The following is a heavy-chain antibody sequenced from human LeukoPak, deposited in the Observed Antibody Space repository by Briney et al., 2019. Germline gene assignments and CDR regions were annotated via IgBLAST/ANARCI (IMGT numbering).Heavy chain of an antibody. Sequence: GGSLRLSCAASGFTFSSCAMSWLRQATGKGLEWVSAISGSGGSTHYADSVKGRFTISRDNSKNTLYLQMNSLRATDTAIYFCANELWGITIFGGTFDYWGQGTLVTVSS. CDR2: ISGSGGST. CDR1: GFTFSSCA. V-gene: IGHV3-23*01. J-gene: IGHJ4*02. D-gene: IGHD3-3*01. CDR3: ANELWGITIFGGTFDY.